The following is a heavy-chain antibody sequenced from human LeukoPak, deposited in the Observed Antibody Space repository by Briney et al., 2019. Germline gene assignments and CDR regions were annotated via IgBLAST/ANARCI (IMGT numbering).Heavy chain of an antibody. CDR3: ARLGGYTYGLDAFEI. Sequence: GESLKISCKGSGYSFTSYWIGWVRQMPGKGLEWMGIIYPGDSDTRYSPSFQGQVTISADKSITTAYLQWSSLKASDTAMFYCARLGGYTYGLDAFEIWGQGTMVTVSS. CDR2: IYPGDSDT. D-gene: IGHD5-18*01. V-gene: IGHV5-51*01. CDR1: GYSFTSYW. J-gene: IGHJ3*02.